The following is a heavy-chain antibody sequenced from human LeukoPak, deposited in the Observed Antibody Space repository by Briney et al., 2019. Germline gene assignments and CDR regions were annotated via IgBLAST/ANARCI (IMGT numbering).Heavy chain of an antibody. CDR3: AREKDIVVVPAAFDY. V-gene: IGHV4-39*02. Sequence: PSETLSLTCTVSGGSISSSSYYWGWIRQPPGKGLEWIGSIYYSGSTYYNPSLKSRVTISVDTSKNQFSLKLSSVTAADTAVYYCAREKDIVVVPAAFDYWGQGTLVTVSS. D-gene: IGHD2-2*01. J-gene: IGHJ4*02. CDR2: IYYSGST. CDR1: GGSISSSSYY.